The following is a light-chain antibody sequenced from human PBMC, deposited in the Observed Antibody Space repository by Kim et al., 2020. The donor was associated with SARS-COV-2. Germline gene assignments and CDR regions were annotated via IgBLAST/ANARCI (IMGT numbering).Light chain of an antibody. Sequence: GQAVTIACTGTTSAVGSYNHVSWYQQPPGTAPKLMIFEVSNRPSGVPDRFSGSKSGNTASLTISGLQAEDEADYYCSSYTTYSTYVFGTGTKVTVL. CDR2: EVS. J-gene: IGLJ1*01. CDR3: SSYTTYSTYV. CDR1: TSAVGSYNH. V-gene: IGLV2-18*02.